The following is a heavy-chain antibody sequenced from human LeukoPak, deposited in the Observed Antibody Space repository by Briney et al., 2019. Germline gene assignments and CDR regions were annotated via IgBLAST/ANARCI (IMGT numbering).Heavy chain of an antibody. Sequence: SETLSLTCTVSGGSISSYNRSWVRQPPGKGLEWIWYISYTGSTNYKPTLKRGVSISVDTSKNQFSLTLSSVTAAGTDVYYCASDIRRGDSAMDVWGKGTPVTVSS. CDR1: GGSISSYN. CDR2: ISYTGST. CDR3: ASDIRRGDSAMDV. J-gene: IGHJ6*04. D-gene: IGHD2-21*02. V-gene: IGHV4-59*01.